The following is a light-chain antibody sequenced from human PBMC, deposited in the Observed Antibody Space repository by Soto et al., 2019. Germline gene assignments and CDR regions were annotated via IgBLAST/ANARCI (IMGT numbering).Light chain of an antibody. V-gene: IGLV2-8*01. CDR2: EVN. CDR3: SSVAVTNNSV. Sequence: QSALTQPPSASGSPGQSVTISCIGTSSDVGNYNYVSWYQHHPGKAPKLMIFEVNKRPSGVPARFSGSKSDNTASLTISGLQAEDEADYYCSSVAVTNNSVFGSGTKVTVL. J-gene: IGLJ1*01. CDR1: SSDVGNYNY.